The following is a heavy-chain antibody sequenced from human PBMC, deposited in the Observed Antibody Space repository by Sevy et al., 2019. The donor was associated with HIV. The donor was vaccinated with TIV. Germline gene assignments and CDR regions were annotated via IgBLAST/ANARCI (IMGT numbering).Heavy chain of an antibody. V-gene: IGHV1-69*06. CDR2: IIPIFGTA. D-gene: IGHD3-3*01. Sequence: ASVKVSCKASGGTFSSYAISWVRQATGQGLEWMGGIIPIFGTANYAQKFQGRVTITADKSTSTAYMELSSLRSEDTAVYYCAAEDYDFWSGCFGYYYYYYMDVWGKGTTVTVSS. J-gene: IGHJ6*03. CDR1: GGTFSSYA. CDR3: AAEDYDFWSGCFGYYYYYYMDV.